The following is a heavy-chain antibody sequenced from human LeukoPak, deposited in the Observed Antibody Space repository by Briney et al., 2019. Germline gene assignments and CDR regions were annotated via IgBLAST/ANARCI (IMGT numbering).Heavy chain of an antibody. CDR1: GYTFTGYY. CDR2: INPNSGGT. Sequence: ASVKVSCKASGYTFTGYYMHWVRQAPGQGLEWMGWINPNSGGTNYAQRFQGRVTMTRDTSITTAYMELSRLSSDDTAVYYCARHPGKVTNDWYFDLWGRGTLVTVSS. D-gene: IGHD4-23*01. CDR3: ARHPGKVTNDWYFDL. V-gene: IGHV1-2*02. J-gene: IGHJ2*01.